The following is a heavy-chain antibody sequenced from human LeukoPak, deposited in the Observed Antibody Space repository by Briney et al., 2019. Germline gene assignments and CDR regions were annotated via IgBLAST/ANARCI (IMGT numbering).Heavy chain of an antibody. Sequence: PSETLPLTCTVSGGSISSYYWSWIRQPPGKGLEWIGYIYYSGSTNYNPSLKSRVTISVDTSKNQFSLKLSSVTAADTAVYYCARHAPGCFDPLCYGMDVWGQGTTVTVSS. CDR2: IYYSGST. V-gene: IGHV4-59*08. CDR1: GGSISSYY. J-gene: IGHJ6*02. CDR3: ARHAPGCFDPLCYGMDV. D-gene: IGHD3-9*01.